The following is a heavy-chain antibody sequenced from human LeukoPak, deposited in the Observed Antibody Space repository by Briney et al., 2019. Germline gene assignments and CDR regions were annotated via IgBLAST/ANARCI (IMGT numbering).Heavy chain of an antibody. CDR1: GLTFSSYA. Sequence: GGSLRLSCAASGLTFSSYAMSWVRQAPGKGLEWVSGISGKGGNTYYADSVKGRFNISRDTSKNTVYLQMNSLRVEDTAVYFCAKRGIVIRAVIIIGFHKEAYYFDYWGQGILVTVSS. J-gene: IGHJ4*02. CDR3: AKRGIVIRAVIIIGFHKEAYYFDY. CDR2: ISGKGGNT. V-gene: IGHV3-23*01. D-gene: IGHD3-10*01.